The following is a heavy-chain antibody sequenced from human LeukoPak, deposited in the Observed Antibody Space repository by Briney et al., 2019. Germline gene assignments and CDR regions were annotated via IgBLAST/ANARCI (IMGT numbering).Heavy chain of an antibody. CDR2: ISGSGGST. V-gene: IGHV3-23*01. J-gene: IGHJ4*02. Sequence: PGGSLRLSCAASGFTFSSYAMSWVRQAPGKGLEWVSAISGSGGSTYYADSVKGRFTISRDNSKSTLYLQMNSLRAEDTAVYYCAKDPHGDFSFDYWGQGTLVTVSS. D-gene: IGHD4-17*01. CDR1: GFTFSSYA. CDR3: AKDPHGDFSFDY.